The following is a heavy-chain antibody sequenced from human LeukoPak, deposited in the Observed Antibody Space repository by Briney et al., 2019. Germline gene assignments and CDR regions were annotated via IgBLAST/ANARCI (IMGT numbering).Heavy chain of an antibody. D-gene: IGHD6-19*01. J-gene: IGHJ1*01. Sequence: SQTLSLTCTVSGGSISSGNYFWSWIRQPAGKGLEWIGRMSISGTTNYNPSLKSRVTISVDTSKNQFSLKLSSVTAADTAVYYCASSGWSLIYFQHWGQGTLVTVSS. V-gene: IGHV4-61*02. CDR3: ASSGWSLIYFQH. CDR2: MSISGTT. CDR1: GGSISSGNYF.